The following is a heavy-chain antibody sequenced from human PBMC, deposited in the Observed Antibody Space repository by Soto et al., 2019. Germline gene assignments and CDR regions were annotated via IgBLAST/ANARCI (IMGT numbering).Heavy chain of an antibody. CDR1: GFTFSSYA. V-gene: IGHV3-30-3*01. D-gene: IGHD2-21*02. CDR3: ARDHEVTAIPWYYYYYGMDV. Sequence: QVQLVESGGGVVQPGRSLRLSCAASGFTFSSYAMHWVRQAPGKGLEWVAVISYDGSNKYYADSVKGRFTISRDNSKNTLYLQMNSLRAEDTAVYYCARDHEVTAIPWYYYYYGMDVWGQGTTVTVSS. CDR2: ISYDGSNK. J-gene: IGHJ6*02.